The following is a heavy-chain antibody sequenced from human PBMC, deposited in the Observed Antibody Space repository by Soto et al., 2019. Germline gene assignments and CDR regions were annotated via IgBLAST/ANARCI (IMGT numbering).Heavy chain of an antibody. J-gene: IGHJ6*03. CDR1: GFTFSSYW. CDR2: IKQDGSEK. CDR3: ARDRNCNYQYYYYYYMDV. Sequence: EVQLVESGGGLVQPGGSLRLSCAASGFTFSSYWMSWVRQAPGKGLEWVANIKQDGSEKYYVDSVKVRFTISRDNAKISLYLQINSLRAEDTAVYDCARDRNCNYQYYYYYYMDVLGKGTTVTVSS. V-gene: IGHV3-7*01. D-gene: IGHD1-7*01.